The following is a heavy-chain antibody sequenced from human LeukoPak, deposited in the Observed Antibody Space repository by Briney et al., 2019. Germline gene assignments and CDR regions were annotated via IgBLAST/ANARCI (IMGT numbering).Heavy chain of an antibody. J-gene: IGHJ4*02. Sequence: GGSLRLSCAASGFTFSDYYMSWIRQAPGKGLEWVSYISSSGSAIYYADSVKGRFTISRDNAKNSLYLQMNSLRAEDTAVYYCARERFWSGYHIDYWGQGTLVTVSS. D-gene: IGHD3-3*01. V-gene: IGHV3-11*04. CDR3: ARERFWSGYHIDY. CDR2: ISSSGSAI. CDR1: GFTFSDYY.